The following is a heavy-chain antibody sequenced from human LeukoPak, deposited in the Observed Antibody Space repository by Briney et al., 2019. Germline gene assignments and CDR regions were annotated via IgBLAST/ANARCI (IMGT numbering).Heavy chain of an antibody. D-gene: IGHD3-9*01. CDR1: GGSFSGYY. Sequence: PSETLSLTCAVYGGSFSGYYWSWIRQPPGKGLEWIGEINHSGSTYYNPSLKSRVTLSVDTSKNQFSLQLSSVTAADTAVYYCARTGYYDILTGYYRDWGQGTLVTVSS. CDR2: INHSGST. V-gene: IGHV4-34*01. CDR3: ARTGYYDILTGYYRD. J-gene: IGHJ4*02.